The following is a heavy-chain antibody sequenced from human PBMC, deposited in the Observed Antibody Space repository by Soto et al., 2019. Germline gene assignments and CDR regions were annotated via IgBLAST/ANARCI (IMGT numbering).Heavy chain of an antibody. V-gene: IGHV4-4*02. CDR3: ARSFGWYAIDQ. J-gene: IGHJ4*02. D-gene: IGHD6-19*01. CDR2: IHHSGST. CDR1: SASIISEQR. Sequence: QLQLQESGPGLVKPSETLSLTCAVSSASIISEQRWSWVRQPPGKGLEWIGEIHHSGSTNNNPSLRSRVTMSVDKSKNQFSLTLNSVTAADTAVYYCARSFGWYAIDQWGQGTLVIVSS.